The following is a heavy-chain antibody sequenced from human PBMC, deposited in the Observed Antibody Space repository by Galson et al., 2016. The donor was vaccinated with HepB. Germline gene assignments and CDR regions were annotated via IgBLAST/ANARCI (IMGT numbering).Heavy chain of an antibody. D-gene: IGHD2-2*01. V-gene: IGHV1-2*04. CDR1: GYTFTSHD. J-gene: IGHJ5*02. CDR3: ARELCSSISCYYDH. CDR2: INPNSGGT. Sequence: SVKVSCKASGYTFTSHDIAWVRQAPGQGLEWLGWINPNSGGTKYAQKFQGWVTMTRDTSISTAYRELSRLRTDDTAVYYCARELCSSISCYYDHWGQGTLVTVSS.